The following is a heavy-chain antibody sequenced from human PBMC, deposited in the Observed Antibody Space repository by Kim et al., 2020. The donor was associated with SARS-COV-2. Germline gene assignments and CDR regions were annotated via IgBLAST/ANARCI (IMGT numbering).Heavy chain of an antibody. D-gene: IGHD6-19*01. CDR3: ARGVSSGWYIFDY. V-gene: IGHV3-74*01. CDR1: GFTFSSYW. Sequence: GGSLRLSCAASGFTFSSYWMHWVRQAPGKGLVWVSRINSDGSSTSYADSVKGRFTISRDNAKNTLYLQMNSLGAEDTAVYYCARGVSSGWYIFDYWGQGTLVTVSS. J-gene: IGHJ4*02. CDR2: INSDGSST.